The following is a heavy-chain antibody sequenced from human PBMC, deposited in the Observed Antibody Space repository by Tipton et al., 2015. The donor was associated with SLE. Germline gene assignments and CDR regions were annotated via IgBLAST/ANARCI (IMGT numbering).Heavy chain of an antibody. CDR3: ARLFYYYMDV. J-gene: IGHJ6*03. CDR2: LYYSGRT. CDR1: GGSISSITNY. Sequence: GLVKPSETLSLTCTVSGGSISSITNYWGWIRQPPGKELEWIGSLYYSGRTYYNPSLKSRVTISVDTSKNHFSLRLSSVTAADTAVYYCARLFYYYMDVWGKGTTVTVSS. V-gene: IGHV4-39*07.